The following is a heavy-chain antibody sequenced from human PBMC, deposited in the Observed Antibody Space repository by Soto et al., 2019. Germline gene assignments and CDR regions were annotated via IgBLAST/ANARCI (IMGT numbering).Heavy chain of an antibody. J-gene: IGHJ4*02. CDR1: GVTFSGSA. CDR2: IRSKANSYAT. V-gene: IGHV3-73*01. Sequence: GGSLRLSCAASGVTFSGSAMHWVRQASGKGLEWVGRIRSKANSYATAYAASVKGRFTISRDASKNTAYLQMNSLKTEDTAVYYCTRRYCSDGSCYYGFDYWGQATLVTVSS. CDR3: TRRYCSDGSCYYGFDY. D-gene: IGHD2-15*01.